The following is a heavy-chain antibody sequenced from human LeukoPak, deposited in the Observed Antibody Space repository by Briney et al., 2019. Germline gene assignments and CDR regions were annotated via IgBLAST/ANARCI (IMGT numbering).Heavy chain of an antibody. Sequence: SETLSLTCTVSDGSITNYDWSWVRQPPGKGLEFIGHVHYSGTANYKPSLRSRVTISVDTSKNQFSLKLSSVTAADTAVYYCASVGGYSDAFDIWGQGTMVTVSS. CDR3: ASVGGYSDAFDI. J-gene: IGHJ3*02. CDR1: DGSITNYD. D-gene: IGHD3-16*01. CDR2: VHYSGTA. V-gene: IGHV4-59*08.